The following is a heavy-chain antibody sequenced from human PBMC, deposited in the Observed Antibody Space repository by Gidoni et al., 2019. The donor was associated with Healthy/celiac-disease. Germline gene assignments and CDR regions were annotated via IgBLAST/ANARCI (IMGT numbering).Heavy chain of an antibody. CDR1: GFNFSSYG. J-gene: IGHJ6*02. D-gene: IGHD3-10*01. V-gene: IGHV3-33*01. Sequence: QVQLVESGGGVVQPGRSLRLSCAASGFNFSSYGLHWVRQAPGKGLEWVAVIWYDGSNKYYADSVKCRFTISRDNSKNTLYLQMNSLRAEDTAVYYCARDGEVGWTTGADYYYYYGMDVWGQGTTVTVSS. CDR2: IWYDGSNK. CDR3: ARDGEVGWTTGADYYYYYGMDV.